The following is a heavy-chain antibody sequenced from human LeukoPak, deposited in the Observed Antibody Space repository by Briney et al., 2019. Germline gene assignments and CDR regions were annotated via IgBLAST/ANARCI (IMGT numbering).Heavy chain of an antibody. Sequence: SETLSLTCTASGGSISSYYWSWIRQPAGKGLEWIGRIYTSGSTNYNPSLKSRVTMSVDTSKNQFSLKLSSMTAADTAVYYCARSIAPQQLVRYYYGMDVWGQGTTVTVSS. CDR1: GGSISSYY. J-gene: IGHJ6*02. D-gene: IGHD6-13*01. CDR2: IYTSGST. CDR3: ARSIAPQQLVRYYYGMDV. V-gene: IGHV4-4*07.